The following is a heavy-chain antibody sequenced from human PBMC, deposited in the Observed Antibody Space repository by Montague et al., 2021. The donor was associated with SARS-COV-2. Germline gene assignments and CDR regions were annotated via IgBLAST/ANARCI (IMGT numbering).Heavy chain of an antibody. D-gene: IGHD4-11*01. CDR2: TYYRSKWYN. Sequence: CAISGDSVSSNIATWNWIRQSPSSGLEWLGRTYYRSKWYNDYAESVKSRITIDPDTSKHQFSLHLNSVTPEDTAVYHCARISVGSKYYFDFWGQGTLVTVSS. J-gene: IGHJ4*02. CDR1: GDSVSSNIAT. CDR3: ARISVGSKYYFDF. V-gene: IGHV6-1*01.